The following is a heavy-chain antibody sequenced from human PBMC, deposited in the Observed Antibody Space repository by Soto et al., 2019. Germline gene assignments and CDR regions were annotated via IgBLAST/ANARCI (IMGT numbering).Heavy chain of an antibody. Sequence: QVQLQQWGAGLLKPSETLSLTCAVYGGSFSGYYWSWIRQPPGKGLEWIGEINHSGSTNYNPSLKSRVTISVDTSKNQFSLKLSSVTAADTAVYYCASQRYYYGSGSYFYYYYYGMDVWGQGTTVTVSS. CDR2: INHSGST. CDR1: GGSFSGYY. V-gene: IGHV4-34*01. D-gene: IGHD3-10*01. J-gene: IGHJ6*02. CDR3: ASQRYYYGSGSYFYYYYYGMDV.